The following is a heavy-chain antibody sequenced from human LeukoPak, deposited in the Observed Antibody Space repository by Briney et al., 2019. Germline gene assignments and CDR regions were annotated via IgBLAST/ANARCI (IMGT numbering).Heavy chain of an antibody. CDR2: INHSGST. J-gene: IGHJ6*03. V-gene: IGHV4-34*01. CDR3: ARRYYYYYMGV. CDR1: GGSFSGYY. Sequence: SETLSLTCAVSGGSFSGYYWSWIRQPPGKGLEWIGEINHSGSTNYNPSLKSRVTISVDTSKNQFSLKLSSVTAADTAVYYCARRYYYYYMGVWGKGTTVTVSS.